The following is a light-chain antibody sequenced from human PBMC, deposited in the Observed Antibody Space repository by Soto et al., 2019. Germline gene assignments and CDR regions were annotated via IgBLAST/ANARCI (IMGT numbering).Light chain of an antibody. CDR2: AAS. V-gene: IGKV3-20*01. CDR3: QQYGSSPIT. CDR1: RSVSSY. Sequence: EIVLTQSPATLSLSPFEIATLSFRASRSVSSYLAWYQQKPGQAPRLLIYAASSRATGIPDRFSGSGSGTDFSLTISRLEPEDFAVYYCQQYGSSPITFGQGTRLEIK. J-gene: IGKJ5*01.